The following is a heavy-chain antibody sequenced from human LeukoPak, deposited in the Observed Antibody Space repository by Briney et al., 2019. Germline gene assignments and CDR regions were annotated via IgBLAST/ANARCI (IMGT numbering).Heavy chain of an antibody. Sequence: GSLRLSCAASGLTFTVYWMTCGCRRPGEGLWRVSNINRGGSETYYVDSVKGRFTISRDNAKNSLYLQMDSLRVGDTAVYYCARVGAWELQRVFDYWGQGTLVTVSS. CDR2: INRGGSET. J-gene: IGHJ4*02. CDR3: ARVGAWELQRVFDY. V-gene: IGHV3-7*01. D-gene: IGHD1-26*01. CDR1: GLTFTVYW.